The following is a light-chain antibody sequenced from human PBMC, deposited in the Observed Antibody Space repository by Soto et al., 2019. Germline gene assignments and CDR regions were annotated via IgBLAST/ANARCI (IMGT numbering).Light chain of an antibody. CDR1: QTVSSN. J-gene: IGKJ2*01. CDR2: STS. V-gene: IGKV3-15*01. Sequence: EIVMTQSPATLSESPGERVTLSCRASQTVSSNFAWYQQNPGQAPRLLIYSTSARATGIPARFSGSGSATEFTLTIGGLQSEDFGVYYCQLYNNWPYTFGQGTKVEI. CDR3: QLYNNWPYT.